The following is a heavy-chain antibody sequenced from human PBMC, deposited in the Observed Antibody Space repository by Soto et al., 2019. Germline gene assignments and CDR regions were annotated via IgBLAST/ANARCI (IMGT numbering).Heavy chain of an antibody. CDR1: GVSFSGYY. J-gene: IGHJ5*02. D-gene: IGHD2-2*02. CDR2: INHSGST. V-gene: IGHV4-34*01. Sequence: EALSVTCSVYGVSFSGYYWSWIRQPPGKGLEWIGEINHSGSTNYNPSLKSRVTISVDTSKNQFSLKLSSVTAADTAVYYCARFRPFCQLLYRPCWFDPWGQGTLVTVYS. CDR3: ARFRPFCQLLYRPCWFDP.